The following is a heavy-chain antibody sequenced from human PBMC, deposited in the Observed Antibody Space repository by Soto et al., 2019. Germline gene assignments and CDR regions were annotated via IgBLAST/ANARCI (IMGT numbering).Heavy chain of an antibody. CDR1: GDSINSNYC. V-gene: IGHV4-4*02. D-gene: IGHD6-19*01. CDR3: ARRRYSSVGRYLYYYGMDV. CDR2: IYYSGGT. Sequence: SETLSLTCAVSGDSINSNYCWTWVRQPPRKGLEWIAEIYYSGGTSYNPSLKSRVTISVDTSKNQFSLKLSSVTAADTAVYYCARRRYSSVGRYLYYYGMDVWGQGTTVTVSS. J-gene: IGHJ6*02.